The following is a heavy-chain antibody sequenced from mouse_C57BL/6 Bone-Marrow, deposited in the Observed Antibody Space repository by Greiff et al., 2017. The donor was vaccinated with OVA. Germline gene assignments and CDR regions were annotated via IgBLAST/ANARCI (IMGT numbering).Heavy chain of an antibody. D-gene: IGHD1-1*01. CDR1: GYTFTSYG. Sequence: VQLQQSGAELARPGASVKLSCKASGYTFTSYGISWVKQRTGQGLEWIGEIYPRSGNTYYNEKFKGKATLTADKSSSTAYMELRSLTSEDSAVYFCAAIYYCDSSYSWFAYWGQGTLVTVSS. CDR3: AAIYYCDSSYSWFAY. J-gene: IGHJ3*01. CDR2: IYPRSGNT. V-gene: IGHV1-81*01.